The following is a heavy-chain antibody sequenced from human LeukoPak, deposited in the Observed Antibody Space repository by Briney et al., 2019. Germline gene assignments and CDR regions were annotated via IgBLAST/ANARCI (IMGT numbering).Heavy chain of an antibody. CDR3: ARDQYDTWSRRGNFDS. J-gene: IGHJ4*02. CDR1: GFTFTSYD. D-gene: IGHD3-3*01. V-gene: IGHV3-33*01. CDR2: IWFDGSNT. Sequence: GGSLRLSCAASGFTFTSYDMHWVRQAPGKGLEWVALIWFDGSNTYYADSVRGRFTVSRDNSKNTLYLQMNSLRAEDTAVFYCARDQYDTWSRRGNFDSWGQGTLVIVSS.